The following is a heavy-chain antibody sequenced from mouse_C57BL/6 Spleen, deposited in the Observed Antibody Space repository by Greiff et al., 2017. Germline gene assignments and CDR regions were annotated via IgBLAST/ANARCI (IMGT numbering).Heavy chain of an antibody. V-gene: IGHV1-55*01. J-gene: IGHJ4*01. Sequence: VQLQQPGAELVKPGASVKMSCKASGYTFTSYWITWVKQRPGQGLEWIGDIHPGSGSTNYNEKFKSKATLTVDTSSSTAYMQLSSLTSEDSAVYYCAIKYNNYAYAMDYWGQGTSVTVSS. CDR2: IHPGSGST. CDR1: GYTFTSYW. D-gene: IGHD2-12*01. CDR3: AIKYNNYAYAMDY.